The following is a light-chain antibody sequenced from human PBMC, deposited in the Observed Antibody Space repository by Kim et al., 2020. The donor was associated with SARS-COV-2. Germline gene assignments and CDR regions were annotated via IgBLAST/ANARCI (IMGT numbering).Light chain of an antibody. CDR1: KLRDKY. Sequence: VSPGQTAGRTCSEDKLRDKYACWYQQKPGQSPVLVIYQDNKRPSGIPERFSASSCGSTATLTITGTQAMDEADYYCQAWDRSTHYVFGTGTKVSVL. V-gene: IGLV3-1*01. CDR3: QAWDRSTHYV. CDR2: QDN. J-gene: IGLJ1*01.